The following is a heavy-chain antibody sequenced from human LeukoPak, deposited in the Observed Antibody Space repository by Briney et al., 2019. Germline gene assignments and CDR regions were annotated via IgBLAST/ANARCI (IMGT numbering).Heavy chain of an antibody. V-gene: IGHV3-30*02. CDR3: AKDLSARITMIVVEGGFDY. CDR2: IRYDGSNK. Sequence: HAGGSLRLSCAASGFTFSSYGMHWVRQAPGKGLEWVAFIRYDGSNKYYADSVKGRFTISRDNSKNTLYLQMNSLRAEDTAVYYCAKDLSARITMIVVEGGFDYWGQGTLVTVSS. CDR1: GFTFSSYG. D-gene: IGHD3-22*01. J-gene: IGHJ4*02.